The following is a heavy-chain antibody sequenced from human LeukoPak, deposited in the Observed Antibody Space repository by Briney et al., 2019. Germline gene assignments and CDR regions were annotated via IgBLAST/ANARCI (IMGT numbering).Heavy chain of an antibody. J-gene: IGHJ6*03. CDR1: GGSFSGYY. Sequence: SETLSLTCAVYGGSFSGYYWSCIRQPPGKGLEWIGEINHSGGTNYNPSLKSRVTISVDTSKNQFSLKLSSVTAADTAVYYCARGRSGYCSGRSCYSNYYYYYMDVWGKGTTVTVSS. V-gene: IGHV4-34*01. CDR3: ARGRSGYCSGRSCYSNYYYYYMDV. D-gene: IGHD2-15*01. CDR2: INHSGGT.